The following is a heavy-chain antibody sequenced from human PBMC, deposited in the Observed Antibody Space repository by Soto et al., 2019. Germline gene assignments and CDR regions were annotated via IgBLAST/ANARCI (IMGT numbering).Heavy chain of an antibody. V-gene: IGHV3-33*01. CDR2: IWYDGSNT. CDR3: VLVMAGKWHSFVF. J-gene: IGHJ4*01. Sequence: GGSLRLSCVASGFFLRDFGMHWVRQAPGKGLEWVSVIWYDGSNTYQGESVKGRFTMSRDISKNTLYLQMDSLRPEDTAVYYCVLVMAGKWHSFVFWGHGTLVTVS. CDR1: GFFLRDFG. D-gene: IGHD6-19*01.